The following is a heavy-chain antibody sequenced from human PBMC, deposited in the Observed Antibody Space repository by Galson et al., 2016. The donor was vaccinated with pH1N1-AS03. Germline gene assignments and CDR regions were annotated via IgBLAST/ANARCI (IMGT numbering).Heavy chain of an antibody. D-gene: IGHD7-27*01. CDR3: VRDYWGSWI. CDR2: ITSDGSTT. Sequence: SLRLSCATSGFTFSTYWMHWARHVPGKGLVWVSCITSDGSTTFYAESVKGRFTISRDNAKSTLYLQMNSLTDDGTAVYYCVRDYWGSWIWGQGTLVTVSS. J-gene: IGHJ4*02. CDR1: GFTFSTYW. V-gene: IGHV3-74*01.